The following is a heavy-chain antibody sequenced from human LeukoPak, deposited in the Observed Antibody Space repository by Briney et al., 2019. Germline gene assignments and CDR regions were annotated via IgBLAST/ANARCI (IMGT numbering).Heavy chain of an antibody. CDR2: IYPHNSDT. D-gene: IGHD2-15*01. V-gene: IGHV5-51*01. CDR3: VRGGDVLEVVAAFDY. CDR1: GYNFASHW. J-gene: IGHJ4*02. Sequence: GESLKISCKGSGYNFASHWIAWVRQMPGKGLEWMGIIYPHNSDTRYSPSFRGQVTISADKSISTAYLQWGSLKASDTAMYYCVRGGDVLEVVAAFDYWGQGTLVTVSS.